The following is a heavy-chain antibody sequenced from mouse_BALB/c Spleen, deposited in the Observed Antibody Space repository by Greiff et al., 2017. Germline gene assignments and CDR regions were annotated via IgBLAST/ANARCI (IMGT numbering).Heavy chain of an antibody. J-gene: IGHJ3*01. CDR2: ISSGGSYT. D-gene: IGHD2-3*01. V-gene: IGHV5-9-4*01. Sequence: EVQLVESGGGLVKPGGSLKLSCAASGFTFSSYAMSWVRQSPEKRLEWVAEISSGGSYTYYPDTVTGRFTISRDNAKNTLYLEMSSLRSEDTAMYYCARDMGGYSFAYWGQGTLVTVSA. CDR3: ARDMGGYSFAY. CDR1: GFTFSSYA.